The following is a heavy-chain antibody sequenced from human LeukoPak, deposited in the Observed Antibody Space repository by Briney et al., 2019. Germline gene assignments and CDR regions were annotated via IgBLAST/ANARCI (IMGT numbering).Heavy chain of an antibody. Sequence: GGSLRLSCAASGFTFSSYSINWVRQAPGKGLEWVSFISSSSSYIYYADSVKGRFTISRDNAKNSLYLQMNSLRAEDTAVYYCARAMITFGGVDYWGQGTLVTVSS. J-gene: IGHJ4*02. CDR1: GFTFSSYS. CDR3: ARAMITFGGVDY. CDR2: ISSSSSYI. V-gene: IGHV3-21*01. D-gene: IGHD3-16*01.